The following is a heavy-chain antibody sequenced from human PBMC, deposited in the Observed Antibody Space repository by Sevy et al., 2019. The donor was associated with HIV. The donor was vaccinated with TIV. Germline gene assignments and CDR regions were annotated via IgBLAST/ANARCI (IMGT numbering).Heavy chain of an antibody. D-gene: IGHD3-22*01. Sequence: GGSLRLSCAASGFTFSSYAMHWVRQAPGKGLEWVAVISYDGSNKYYADSVKGRFTISRDNSKNTLYLQMNSLRAEDTAVYYCARRLQDYYDSSWSAFDIWGQRTMVTVSS. CDR3: ARRLQDYYDSSWSAFDI. CDR1: GFTFSSYA. J-gene: IGHJ3*02. CDR2: ISYDGSNK. V-gene: IGHV3-30-3*01.